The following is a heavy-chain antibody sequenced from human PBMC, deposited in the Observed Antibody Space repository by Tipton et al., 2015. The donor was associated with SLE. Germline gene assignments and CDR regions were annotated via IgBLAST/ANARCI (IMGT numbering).Heavy chain of an antibody. Sequence: TLSLTCTVSGDSINSNNYYWGWIRQPPGKGLEWIASIYQTGSTNYNPSLKSRLTISVDTSKNQFSLRLNSVTAADTAVYYCARDPNFGDPGTFDYWGQGTLVTVSS. CDR3: ARDPNFGDPGTFDY. CDR1: GDSINSNNYY. CDR2: IYQTGST. D-gene: IGHD4-17*01. V-gene: IGHV4-39*07. J-gene: IGHJ4*02.